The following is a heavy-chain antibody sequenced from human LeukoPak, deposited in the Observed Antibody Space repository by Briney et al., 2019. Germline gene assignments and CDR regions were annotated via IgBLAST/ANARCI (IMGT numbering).Heavy chain of an antibody. J-gene: IGHJ4*02. CDR1: GGSISSSSYY. Sequence: PSETLSLTCTVSGGSISSSSYYWGWISQPPGKGLEWIGSIYYSGSTYYNPSLKSRVTISVDTSKNQFSLKRSSVTAADTAVYYCASLRERSFYARGFDYWGQGTLVTVSS. V-gene: IGHV4-39*01. CDR2: IYYSGST. CDR3: ASLRERSFYARGFDY. D-gene: IGHD2-2*01.